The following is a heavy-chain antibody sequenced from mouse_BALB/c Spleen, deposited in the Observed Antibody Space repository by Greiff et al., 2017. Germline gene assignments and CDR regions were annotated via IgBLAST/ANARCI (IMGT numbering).Heavy chain of an antibody. D-gene: IGHD1-1*01. CDR2: INPGSGGT. J-gene: IGHJ1*01. V-gene: IGHV1-54*03. CDR3: ARGYYYGSTPGWYFDV. Sequence: VQLQQSGAELVRPGTSVKVSCKASGYAFTNYLIEWVKQRPGQGLEWIGVINPGSGGTNYNEKFKGKATLTADKSSSTAYMQLSSLTSHDSAVYFCARGYYYGSTPGWYFDVWGAGTTVTVSS. CDR1: GYAFTNYL.